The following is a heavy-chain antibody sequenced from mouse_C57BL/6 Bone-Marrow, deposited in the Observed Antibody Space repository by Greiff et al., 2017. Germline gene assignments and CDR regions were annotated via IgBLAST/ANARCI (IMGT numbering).Heavy chain of an antibody. V-gene: IGHV5-16*01. CDR1: GFTFSDYY. CDR2: INYDGSST. CDR3: ARVVATNGWYVDV. Sequence: EVKLMEPEGGLVQPGSSMKLSCTASGFTFSDYYMAWVRQVPEKGLEWVANINYDGSSTYSLDSLTSRFIIPRDNGKDSLYLEKSSLKSEDTATDDCARVVATNGWYVDVWGTGTTVTVSS. J-gene: IGHJ1*03. D-gene: IGHD1-1*01.